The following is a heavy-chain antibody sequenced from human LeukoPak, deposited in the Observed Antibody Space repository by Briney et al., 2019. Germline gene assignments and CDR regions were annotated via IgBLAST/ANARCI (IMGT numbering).Heavy chain of an antibody. Sequence: SETLSLTCTVSGGSISSYYWSWIRQPAGKGLEWIGRIYTSGSTNYNPSLKSRVTMSVDTSKNQFSLKLSSVTAADAAVYYCARDGYYYDSSGRDAFDIRGQGTMVTVSS. D-gene: IGHD3-22*01. J-gene: IGHJ3*02. CDR2: IYTSGST. V-gene: IGHV4-4*07. CDR3: ARDGYYYDSSGRDAFDI. CDR1: GGSISSYY.